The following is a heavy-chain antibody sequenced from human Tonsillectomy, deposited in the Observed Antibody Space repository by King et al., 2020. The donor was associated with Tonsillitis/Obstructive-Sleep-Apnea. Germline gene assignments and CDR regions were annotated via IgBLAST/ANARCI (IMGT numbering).Heavy chain of an antibody. D-gene: IGHD6-6*01. CDR1: GGSFSGYY. CDR2: INHSGST. Sequence: VQLQQWGAGLLKPSETLSLTCAVYGGSFSGYYWSWIRQPPGKGLEWIGEINHSGSTNYNPSLKSRVTISVDTSKNQFSLKLSSVTAADTAVYYCASSYSSSSHHNWFDPWGQGTLVTVSS. J-gene: IGHJ5*02. CDR3: ASSYSSSSHHNWFDP. V-gene: IGHV4-34*01.